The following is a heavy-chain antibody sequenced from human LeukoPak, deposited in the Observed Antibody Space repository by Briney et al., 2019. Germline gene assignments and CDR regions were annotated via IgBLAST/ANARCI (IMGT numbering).Heavy chain of an antibody. CDR1: GGSISSSSYY. V-gene: IGHV4-39*07. J-gene: IGHJ3*02. Sequence: SETLSLTCTVSGGSISSSSYYWGWIRQPPGKGLEWIGSIYYSGSTYYNPSLKSRVTISVDTSKNQFSLKLSSVTAADTAVYYCASPQVGATYDAFDIWGQGTMVTVSS. CDR2: IYYSGST. D-gene: IGHD1-26*01. CDR3: ASPQVGATYDAFDI.